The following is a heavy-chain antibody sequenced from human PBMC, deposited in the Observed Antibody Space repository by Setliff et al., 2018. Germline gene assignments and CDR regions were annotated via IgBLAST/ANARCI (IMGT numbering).Heavy chain of an antibody. J-gene: IGHJ6*02. CDR1: GYTFIDYG. CDR2: INTHDGGT. Sequence: ASMKVSCKASGYTFIDYGVSWVRQAPGQGLEWMGWINTHDGGTNYAQKVQGRITLTIDTSTSTAYMELRSLRSDDTAVYYCARDPQREVYQYGMDVWGQGTTVTVSS. CDR3: ARDPQREVYQYGMDV. D-gene: IGHD6-19*01. V-gene: IGHV1-18*01.